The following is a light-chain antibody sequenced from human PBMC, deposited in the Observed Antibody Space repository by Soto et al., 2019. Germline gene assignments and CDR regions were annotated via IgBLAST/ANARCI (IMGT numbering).Light chain of an antibody. CDR3: SSYSSAIAFV. CDR2: EVT. J-gene: IGLJ1*01. CDR1: SSDIGAYNY. V-gene: IGLV2-14*01. Sequence: QSALTQPASVSGSPGQSITISCTGTSSDIGAYNYVSWYQQHPGKAPKLMIYEVTNRPSGISNGFSGSRSGNTASLSISGLQAEDEADYYCSSYSSAIAFVFGTGTKLTVL.